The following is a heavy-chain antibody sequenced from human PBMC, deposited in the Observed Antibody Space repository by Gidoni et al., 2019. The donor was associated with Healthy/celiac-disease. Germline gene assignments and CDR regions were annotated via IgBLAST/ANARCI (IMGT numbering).Heavy chain of an antibody. V-gene: IGHV3-48*01. J-gene: IGHJ6*02. CDR3: ARVRAYGMDV. CDR1: GFTFTSYS. Sequence: EVQLVESGGGLVQPGGSLRLSCAASGFTFTSYSMNWVRQAPGKGLEWVSFISSSSGPIYYADSVKGRFTISRDNAKNSLYLQMNSLRAEDTAVYYCARVRAYGMDVWGQGTTVTVSS. CDR2: ISSSSGPI.